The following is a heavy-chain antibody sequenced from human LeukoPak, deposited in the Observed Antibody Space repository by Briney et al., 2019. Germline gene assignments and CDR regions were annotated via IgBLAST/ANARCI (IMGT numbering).Heavy chain of an antibody. CDR3: AKDPGQQLVRWAFDI. J-gene: IGHJ3*02. Sequence: PGGSLRLSCAASGFTFSSYGMHWVRQAPGKGLEWVAFIRYDGSNKYYADSVKGRFTISRDNSKNTLYLQMNSLRAEDTAVYYCAKDPGQQLVRWAFDIWGQGTMVTVSS. V-gene: IGHV3-30*02. D-gene: IGHD6-13*01. CDR2: IRYDGSNK. CDR1: GFTFSSYG.